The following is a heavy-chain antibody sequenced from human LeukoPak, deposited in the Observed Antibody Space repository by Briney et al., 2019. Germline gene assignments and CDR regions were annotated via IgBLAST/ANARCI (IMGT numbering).Heavy chain of an antibody. CDR2: IYYSGST. CDR1: GGSISSYY. V-gene: IGHV4-59*01. CDR3: ATDSPYYYGSGSATYYMDV. D-gene: IGHD3-10*01. J-gene: IGHJ6*03. Sequence: PSETLSLTCAVSGGSISSYYWSWIRQPPGKGLEWIGDIYYSGSTNYNPSLKSRVTISVDTSKNQFSLKLSSVTAADTAVYHCATDSPYYYGSGSATYYMDVWGKGTTVTISS.